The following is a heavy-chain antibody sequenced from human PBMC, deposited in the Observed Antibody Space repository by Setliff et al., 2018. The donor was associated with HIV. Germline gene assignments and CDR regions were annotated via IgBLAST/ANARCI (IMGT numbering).Heavy chain of an antibody. Sequence: PGGSLRLSCAASGFTLSIYEMNWVRQGPGRGLEWVSYISSSGSTIFYADSVKGRFTISRDNAKNSLYLQMNSLRAEDTAIYYCARKLRPGHGVDVWGQGTTVTVSS. CDR2: ISSSGSTI. V-gene: IGHV3-48*03. J-gene: IGHJ6*02. CDR3: ARKLRPGHGVDV. CDR1: GFTLSIYE. D-gene: IGHD3-10*01.